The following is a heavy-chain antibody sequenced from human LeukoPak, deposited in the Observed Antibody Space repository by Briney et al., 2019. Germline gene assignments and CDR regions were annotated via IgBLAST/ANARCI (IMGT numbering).Heavy chain of an antibody. V-gene: IGHV3-74*01. CDR2: INSDGSHT. CDR3: ASHSTFVGGATESIDY. D-gene: IGHD1-26*01. Sequence: GGSLRLSCAASEFTFNNYWMHWVRQAPGKGLVWVSRINSDGSHTDYADSVKGRFTISRDNAKNALYLQMNSLRAEDTAVYYCASHSTFVGGATESIDYWGQGTLVTVSS. J-gene: IGHJ4*02. CDR1: EFTFNNYW.